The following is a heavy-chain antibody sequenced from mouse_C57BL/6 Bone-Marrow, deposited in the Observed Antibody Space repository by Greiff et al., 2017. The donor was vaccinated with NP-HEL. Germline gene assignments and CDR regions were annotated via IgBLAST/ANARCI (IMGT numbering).Heavy chain of an antibody. J-gene: IGHJ2*01. D-gene: IGHD1-1*01. V-gene: IGHV1-61*01. CDR2: IYPSDSET. CDR3: ARRGITTVVPFDY. CDR1: GYTFTSYW. Sequence: QVQLQQSGAELVRPGSSVKLSCKASGYTFTSYWMDWVKQRPGQGLEWIGNIYPSDSETHYNQKFKDKATLTVDKSSSTAYMQLSSLTSEDSAVYYCARRGITTVVPFDYWGQGTTLTVSS.